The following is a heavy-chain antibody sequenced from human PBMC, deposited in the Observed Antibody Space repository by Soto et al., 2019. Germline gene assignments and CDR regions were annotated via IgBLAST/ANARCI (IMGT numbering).Heavy chain of an antibody. V-gene: IGHV1-3*01. J-gene: IGHJ3*02. D-gene: IGHD1-26*01. CDR1: GYTFTSYA. Sequence: ASVKVPCKASGYTFTSYAMYWVRQAPGQRLEWMGWINAGNGNTKYSQKFQGRVTITRDTSASTAYMELSSLRSEDTAVYYCARYRWELLRAVDIWGQGTRDTDSS. CDR3: ARYRWELLRAVDI. CDR2: INAGNGNT.